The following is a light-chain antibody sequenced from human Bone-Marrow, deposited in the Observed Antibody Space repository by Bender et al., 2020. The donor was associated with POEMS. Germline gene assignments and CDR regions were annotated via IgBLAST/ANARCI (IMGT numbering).Light chain of an antibody. Sequence: QSVLTQPPSVSGAPGQRVIISCSGSSSNIGAGYDVHWYQQLPGTAPKLLIFGNTNRPSGVPDRFSGSKSGTSASLAITGLQAEDEADYYCQTYDNSLSGSWVFGGGTKLTVL. CDR1: SSNIGAGYD. CDR3: QTYDNSLSGSWV. J-gene: IGLJ3*02. CDR2: GNT. V-gene: IGLV1-40*01.